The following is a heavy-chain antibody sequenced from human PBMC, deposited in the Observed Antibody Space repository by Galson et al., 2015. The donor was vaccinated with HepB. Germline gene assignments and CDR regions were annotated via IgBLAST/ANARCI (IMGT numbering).Heavy chain of an antibody. CDR2: IYYSGTT. J-gene: IGHJ4*02. V-gene: IGHV4-39*07. Sequence: LSLTCTVSGGSITISSSLCWAWIRQSPGKGLEWIGNIYYSGTTYYNPSLKSRVTISVDTSNNQFSLKIYSVTAADTAVYYCARDLTLARGEREFDYWGQGTLVTVSS. CDR3: ARDLTLARGEREFDY. D-gene: IGHD7-27*01. CDR1: GGSITISSSLC.